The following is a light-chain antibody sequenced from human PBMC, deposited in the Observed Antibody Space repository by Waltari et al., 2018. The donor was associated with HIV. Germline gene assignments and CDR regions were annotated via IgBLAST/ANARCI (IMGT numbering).Light chain of an antibody. CDR3: CSYAGGSRV. CDR1: SSDVGGYNF. CDR2: GVS. Sequence: QSALTQPRSVSGSPGQSVTISCTGTSSDVGGYNFVSWYQQHPGKVPQLLVYGVSKRPSGFPVRFSGSKSGNTASLTISGLQVEDEGDYYCCSYAGGSRVFGTGTKVTVL. V-gene: IGLV2-11*01. J-gene: IGLJ1*01.